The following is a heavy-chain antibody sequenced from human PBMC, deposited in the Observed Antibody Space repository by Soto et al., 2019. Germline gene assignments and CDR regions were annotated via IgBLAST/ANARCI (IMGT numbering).Heavy chain of an antibody. V-gene: IGHV1-69*12. CDR2: IIPIFGTP. J-gene: IGHJ6*02. CDR1: GVTFSSYA. Sequence: QVQLVQSGAEVKKPGSSVKVSCKASGVTFSSYAISWVRQAPGQGLEWMGVIIPIFGTPNYAQKFQGRVTITADESTSTGYMELSSMRSEDTALYYCARSRKYYYYYGMDVWGQAPRVTVSS. CDR3: ARSRKYYYYYGMDV. D-gene: IGHD2-2*01.